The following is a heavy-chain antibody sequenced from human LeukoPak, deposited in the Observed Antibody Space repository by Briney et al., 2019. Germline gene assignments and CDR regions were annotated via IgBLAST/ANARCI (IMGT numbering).Heavy chain of an antibody. CDR3: ARGRITICGVVMKPPYYYGRDV. J-gene: IGHJ6*02. V-gene: IGHV4-4*07. CDR2: IYTSGSN. Sequence: PSETLSLTCTVSGGSISSYYWSWIRQPAGKGREWIGRIYTSGSNNYNRSLKSRVTMSVDTSKNQHSLDLSSVAAADTAVYYCARGRITICGVVMKPPYYYGRDVWGQDPGVSVS. D-gene: IGHD3-3*01. CDR1: GGSISSYY.